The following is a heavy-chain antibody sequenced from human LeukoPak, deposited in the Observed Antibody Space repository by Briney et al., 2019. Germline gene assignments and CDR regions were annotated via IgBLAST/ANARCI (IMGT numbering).Heavy chain of an antibody. J-gene: IGHJ6*02. CDR3: ARVDWWFDIMTGWPAITNNGMDV. D-gene: IGHD3-9*01. V-gene: IGHV4-59*01. Sequence: PSETLSLTCTVSGGSISGNHWSWVRRPPGKGLEWIGYIYYSGSTNYNPSLKSRVTISVDTSKNQFSLKLRSVTAAGTAVYYCARVDWWFDIMTGWPAITNNGMDVWGQGTTVIVSS. CDR1: GGSISGNH. CDR2: IYYSGST.